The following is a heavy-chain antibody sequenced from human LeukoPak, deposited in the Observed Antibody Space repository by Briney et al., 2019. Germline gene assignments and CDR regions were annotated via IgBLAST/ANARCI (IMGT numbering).Heavy chain of an antibody. J-gene: IGHJ4*02. D-gene: IGHD1-1*01. CDR2: ISYDGSNK. Sequence: PGGSLRLSCAASGFTFSSYAMHWVRGAPGKGLEGVAIISYDGSNKYYADSVKGRFTISRDNSKNTLYLQMNSLRAEDTAVYYCARDWNPEYYFDYWGQGTLVTVSS. CDR3: ARDWNPEYYFDY. CDR1: GFTFSSYA. V-gene: IGHV3-30*04.